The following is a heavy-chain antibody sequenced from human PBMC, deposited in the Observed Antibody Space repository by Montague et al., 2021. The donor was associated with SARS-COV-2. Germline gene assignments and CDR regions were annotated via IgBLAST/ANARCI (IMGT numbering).Heavy chain of an antibody. CDR3: AREIGTSGWAGFFDF. CDR1: GFTFTTYV. J-gene: IGHJ4*02. V-gene: IGHV3-30-3*01. Sequence: SLRLSCAASGFTFTTYVYHWVRQAPGGGLEWVALFPSDGGHTQYADSXXGRFTIYRDTSISTLYLQMGSLRPDDTAVYFCAREIGTSGWAGFFDFRGQGTLVTVSP. CDR2: FPSDGGHT. D-gene: IGHD6-19*01.